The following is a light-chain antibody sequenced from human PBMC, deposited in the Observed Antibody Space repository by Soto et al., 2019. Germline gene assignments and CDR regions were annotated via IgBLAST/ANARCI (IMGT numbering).Light chain of an antibody. V-gene: IGKV1-5*01. CDR1: QSISNR. CDR3: QQYDTYSGLT. Sequence: DIQMTQSPSTLSASVGDRVTITCRASQSISNRLACYHHKPGKTPNLLIYDASNLGSGVPSRFSGSGSGTEFTLTIRSLQPDDFAPYYCQQYDTYSGLTFGGGTKVDI. CDR2: DAS. J-gene: IGKJ4*01.